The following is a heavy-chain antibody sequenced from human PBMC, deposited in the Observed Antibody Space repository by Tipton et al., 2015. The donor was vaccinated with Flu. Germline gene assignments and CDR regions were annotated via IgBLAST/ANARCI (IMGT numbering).Heavy chain of an antibody. J-gene: IGHJ3*02. D-gene: IGHD1-1*01. CDR3: STYNWNDVDVPVPAFDI. CDR1: GGSISSYY. Sequence: TLSLTCSVPGGSISSYYWTWIRQPAGKGLEWIGLIYPNGNTNYNASLKSRVTMSLDTSKNQFSLKMTSLTAADTAIYYCSTYNWNDVDVPVPAFDIWGQGTMVSVSS. V-gene: IGHV4-4*07. CDR2: IYPNGNT.